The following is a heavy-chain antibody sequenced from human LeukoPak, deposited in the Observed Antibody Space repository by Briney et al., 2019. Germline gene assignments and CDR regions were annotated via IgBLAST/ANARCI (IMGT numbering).Heavy chain of an antibody. Sequence: PGGSLRLSCAASGFTFSSYGMHWVRQAPGKGLEWVAVIWYDGSNKYYADSVKGRFTISRDNSKNTLYLQMNSLRAEDTAVYYCARERITMVRGVIYYHYGMDVWGQGTTVTVSS. D-gene: IGHD3-10*01. J-gene: IGHJ6*02. CDR1: GFTFSSYG. CDR2: IWYDGSNK. CDR3: ARERITMVRGVIYYHYGMDV. V-gene: IGHV3-33*01.